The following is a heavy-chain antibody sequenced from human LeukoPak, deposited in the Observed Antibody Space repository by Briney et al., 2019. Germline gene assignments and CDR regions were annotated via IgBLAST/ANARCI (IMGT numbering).Heavy chain of an antibody. V-gene: IGHV4-31*03. CDR2: IYYSGST. J-gene: IGHJ5*02. D-gene: IGHD2-2*01. CDR1: GGSISSGGYY. Sequence: PSEILSLTCTVSGGSISSGGYYWSWIRQHPGKGLEWIGYIYYSGSTYYNPSLKSRVTISVDTSKNQFSLKLSSVTAADTAVYYCAREAAEYNRYCSSTSCFPRGINWFDPWGQGTLVTVSS. CDR3: AREAAEYNRYCSSTSCFPRGINWFDP.